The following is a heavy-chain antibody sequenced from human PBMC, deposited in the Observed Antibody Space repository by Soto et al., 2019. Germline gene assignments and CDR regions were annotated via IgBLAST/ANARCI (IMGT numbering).Heavy chain of an antibody. CDR3: AKDHDYFDPSYFDY. Sequence: EVQLLESGGGLVHPGGSLRLSCADSGVTFSSYAMSCVRQAPGKGLEWVSAISGSGGSTYYADSVKGRFTISRDNSKNTRYRQMNRLRDEDTAVYYCAKDHDYFDPSYFDYWGQGPLVTVSS. V-gene: IGHV3-23*01. CDR2: ISGSGGST. D-gene: IGHD4-17*01. CDR1: GVTFSSYA. J-gene: IGHJ4*02.